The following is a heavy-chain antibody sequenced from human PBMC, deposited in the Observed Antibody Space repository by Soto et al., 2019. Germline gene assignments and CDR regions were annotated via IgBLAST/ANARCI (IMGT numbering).Heavy chain of an antibody. CDR3: ARAGPVSGNHAFDI. D-gene: IGHD6-19*01. Sequence: QVQLVQSGAEVKKPGSSVKVSCKASGGSFSSYAISWVRQAPVQGLEWMGGIIPISGAPTYAQKFPGRVTIIAGKSTGAAYMELSGVRSGDTAVYYCARAGPVSGNHAFDIWGQGTLVTVSS. CDR1: GGSFSSYA. CDR2: IIPISGAP. V-gene: IGHV1-69*06. J-gene: IGHJ3*02.